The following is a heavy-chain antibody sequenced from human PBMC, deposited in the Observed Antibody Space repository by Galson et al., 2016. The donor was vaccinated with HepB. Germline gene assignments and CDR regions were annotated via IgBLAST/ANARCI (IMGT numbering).Heavy chain of an antibody. V-gene: IGHV1-69*13. Sequence: SVKVSCKASGANFSSAGFSWVRQAPGQGLEWMGGIIPTFRTANYALKFQGRFKMTADELTSTVYMELKSLRSDDTAIYFCARDDCHDTTCYKNFWYFDLWGRGTLVTVSS. CDR3: ARDDCHDTTCYKNFWYFDL. J-gene: IGHJ2*01. CDR1: GANFSSAG. CDR2: IIPTFRTA. D-gene: IGHD2-21*02.